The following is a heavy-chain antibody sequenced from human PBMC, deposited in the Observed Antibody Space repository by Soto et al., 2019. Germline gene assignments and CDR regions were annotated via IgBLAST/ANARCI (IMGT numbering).Heavy chain of an antibody. Sequence: QVQLVESGGGVVQPGRSLRLSCAASGFTFSSYGMHWVRQAPGKGLEWVAVIWYDGSNKYYADSVKGRFTISRDNSKNTLYLQMNSLRAEDTAVYYCARDRYCSGVSCYYYYYYMDVWGKGTTVTVSS. V-gene: IGHV3-33*01. CDR1: GFTFSSYG. J-gene: IGHJ6*03. CDR2: IWYDGSNK. D-gene: IGHD2-15*01. CDR3: ARDRYCSGVSCYYYYYYMDV.